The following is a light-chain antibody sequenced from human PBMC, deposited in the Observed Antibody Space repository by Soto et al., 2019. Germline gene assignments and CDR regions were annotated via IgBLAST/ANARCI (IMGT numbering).Light chain of an antibody. CDR2: WAS. V-gene: IGKV4-1*01. J-gene: IGKJ1*01. Sequence: IVMTQSPDFLSVSLGERATINCRANQSVLFISNNKNFLAWYQHKPGQPPKLFLNWASTRESGVPDRFSGSCTGTDFTLTISSLHAEDVAVYYCQQFFHTPTFGQGTKVEI. CDR3: QQFFHTPT. CDR1: QSVLFISNNKNF.